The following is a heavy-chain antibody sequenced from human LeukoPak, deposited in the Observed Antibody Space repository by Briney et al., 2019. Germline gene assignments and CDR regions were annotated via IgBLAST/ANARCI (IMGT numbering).Heavy chain of an antibody. CDR2: IYYSGSI. D-gene: IGHD2-2*01. V-gene: IGHV4-39*01. J-gene: IGHJ4*02. CDR1: GGSISSSSYY. CDR3: ATCYGTYFDY. Sequence: SETLSLTCTVSGGSISSSSYYWGWIRQPPGKGLEWIGSIYYSGSIYYNPSLKSRVTISVDTSKNQFSLKLSSVTAADTAVYYCATCYGTYFDYWGQGTLVTVSS.